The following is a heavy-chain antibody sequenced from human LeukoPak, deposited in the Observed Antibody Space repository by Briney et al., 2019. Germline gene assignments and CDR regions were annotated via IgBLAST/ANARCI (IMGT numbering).Heavy chain of an antibody. J-gene: IGHJ4*02. V-gene: IGHV4-59*08. CDR1: GGSISSYY. CDR3: ARHWETSSWYIDY. CDR2: IYYSGST. D-gene: IGHD6-13*01. Sequence: SETLSLTCTVSGGSISSYYWSWIRQPPGKGLEWIGYIYYSGSTNYNPSLKSRVTISVDTSKNQLSLKLSSVTAADTAVYYCARHWETSSWYIDYWGQGTLVTVSS.